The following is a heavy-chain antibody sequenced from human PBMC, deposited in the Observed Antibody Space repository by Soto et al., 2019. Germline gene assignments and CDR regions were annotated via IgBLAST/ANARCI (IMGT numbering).Heavy chain of an antibody. Sequence: PGGSLRLSCAASVFTFTRYSMNWVRQAPGKGLEWVSPISSTTNYIYYGDSMKGRFTISRDNAKNSLYLEMNSLRAEDTAVYYCARESEDLTSNFDYWGQGTLVTVSS. V-gene: IGHV3-21*06. J-gene: IGHJ4*02. CDR2: ISSTTNYI. CDR3: ARESEDLTSNFDY. CDR1: VFTFTRYS.